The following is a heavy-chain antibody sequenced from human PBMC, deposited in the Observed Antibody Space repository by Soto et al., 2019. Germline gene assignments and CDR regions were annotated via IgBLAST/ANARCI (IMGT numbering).Heavy chain of an antibody. D-gene: IGHD1-26*01. CDR3: ASIVGANDY. CDR2: IYSSGSA. Sequence: SETLSLTCTVSRASIYTYSWTWIRQPAGKGLQWIGHIYSSGSANYSPSLKSRVSMSVDSSKNPISLKLTSVTAADTAVYYCASIVGANDYSGPGTLVTVSS. V-gene: IGHV4-4*07. CDR1: RASIYTYS. J-gene: IGHJ4*02.